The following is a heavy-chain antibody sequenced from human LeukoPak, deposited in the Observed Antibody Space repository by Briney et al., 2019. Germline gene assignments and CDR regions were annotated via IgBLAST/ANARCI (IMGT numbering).Heavy chain of an antibody. CDR2: ISGSGGST. V-gene: IGHV3-23*01. CDR3: ARTYCIGSSCPGVFEY. CDR1: GFTFSSYA. J-gene: IGHJ4*02. D-gene: IGHD2-15*01. Sequence: PGGSLRLSCAASGFTFSSYAMSWVRQAPGKGLEWVSAISGSGGSTNYADSVKGRFTISRDNSKDTLYLQMNSLRAEDTAVYYCARTYCIGSSCPGVFEYWGQGTLVTVSS.